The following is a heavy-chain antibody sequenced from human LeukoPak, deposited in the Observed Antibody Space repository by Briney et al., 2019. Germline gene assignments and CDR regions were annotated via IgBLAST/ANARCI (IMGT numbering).Heavy chain of an antibody. CDR2: IYYSGGT. Sequence: SETLSLTCTVSGGSITNYYWSWIRQPPGKGLEWIGFIYYSGGTYYNPSLKSQITISVDTSKNQFSLKLSSVTAADTAVYYCARPTSKLGSFDYWGQGTLVTVSS. CDR3: ARPTSKLGSFDY. V-gene: IGHV4-59*08. D-gene: IGHD2/OR15-2a*01. CDR1: GGSITNYY. J-gene: IGHJ4*02.